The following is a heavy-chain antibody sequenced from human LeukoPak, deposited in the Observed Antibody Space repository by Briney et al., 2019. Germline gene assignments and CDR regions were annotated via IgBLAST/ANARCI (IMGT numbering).Heavy chain of an antibody. CDR2: INKGGSDK. V-gene: IGHV3-7*01. J-gene: IGHJ4*02. Sequence: PGGSLRLSCAASGFTFSGHWMSWVRQAPGKGLEWVANINKGGSDKYYVDSVKGRFTISRDNANHLLYLQMNSLRGEDTAVYYCTRDRSRAEDDWGQGTLVTVSS. D-gene: IGHD1-14*01. CDR1: GFTFSGHW. CDR3: TRDRSRAEDD.